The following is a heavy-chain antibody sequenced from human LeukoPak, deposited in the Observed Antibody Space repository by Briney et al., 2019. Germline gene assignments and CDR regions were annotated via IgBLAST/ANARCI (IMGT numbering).Heavy chain of an antibody. CDR3: ARVGLQTGDDAFDI. CDR1: GCAFTGYY. V-gene: IGHV1-2*02. CDR2: INPNSGGT. D-gene: IGHD4-11*01. Sequence: GASVKVSCKASGCAFTGYYMHWVRQAPGQGLEWMGWINPNSGGTNYAQKFQGRVTMTRDTSISTAYMELSRLRSDDTAVYYCARVGLQTGDDAFDIWGQGTMVTVSS. J-gene: IGHJ3*02.